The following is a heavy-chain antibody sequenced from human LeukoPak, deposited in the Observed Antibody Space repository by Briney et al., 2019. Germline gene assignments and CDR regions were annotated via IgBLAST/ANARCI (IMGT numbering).Heavy chain of an antibody. CDR3: AREGDYSNPTFDY. V-gene: IGHV3-7*01. D-gene: IGHD4-11*01. CDR2: IKQDGSEK. J-gene: IGHJ4*02. Sequence: GGALRLSCAASGFTFSAYSMNWVRQAPGKGLEWVANIKQDGSEKYYVDSVKGRFTISRDNAKNSLYLQMNSLRAEDTAVYYCAREGDYSNPTFDYWGQGTLVTVSS. CDR1: GFTFSAYS.